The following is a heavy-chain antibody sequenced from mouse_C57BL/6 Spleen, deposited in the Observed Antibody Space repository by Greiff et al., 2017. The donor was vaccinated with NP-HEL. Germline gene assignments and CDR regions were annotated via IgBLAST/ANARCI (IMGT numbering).Heavy chain of an antibody. CDR2: ISYDGSN. D-gene: IGHD2-4*01. J-gene: IGHJ3*01. V-gene: IGHV3-6*01. CDR1: GYSITSGYY. CDR3: ARYYDYDVWFAY. Sequence: EVQLQESGPGLVKPSQSLSLTCSVTGYSITSGYYWNWIRQFPGNKLEWMGYISYDGSNNYNPSLKNRISITRDTSKNQFFLKLNSVTTEDTATYYCARYYDYDVWFAYWGQGTLVTVSA.